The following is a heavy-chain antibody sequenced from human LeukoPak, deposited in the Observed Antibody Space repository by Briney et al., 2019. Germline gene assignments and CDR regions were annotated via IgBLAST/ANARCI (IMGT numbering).Heavy chain of an antibody. CDR2: IYYSGST. J-gene: IGHJ6*02. CDR1: GGSISSYY. V-gene: IGHV4-59*01. CDR3: ASAQYQVPGMDV. D-gene: IGHD2-2*01. Sequence: PSETLSLTCTVSGGSISSYYWSWIRQPPGKGLEWIGYIYYSGSTNYNPSLKSRVTITVDTSKNQCSLKLSSVTAADTAVYYCASAQYQVPGMDVWGQGTTVTVSS.